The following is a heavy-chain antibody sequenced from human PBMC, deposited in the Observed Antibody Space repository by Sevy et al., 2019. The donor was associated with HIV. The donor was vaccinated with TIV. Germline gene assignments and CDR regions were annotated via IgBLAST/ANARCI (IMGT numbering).Heavy chain of an antibody. CDR3: ARDEVGGSYWEFDY. Sequence: GGSLRLSCVASGFTFSSYSMNWVRQAPGKGLEWVSSICTSSSYINYADSVKGRFTISRDNAKNSLYLQMNSLRAEDTAVYYWARDEVGGSYWEFDYWGQGTLVTVSS. CDR2: ICTSSSYI. J-gene: IGHJ4*02. CDR1: GFTFSSYS. D-gene: IGHD1-26*01. V-gene: IGHV3-21*01.